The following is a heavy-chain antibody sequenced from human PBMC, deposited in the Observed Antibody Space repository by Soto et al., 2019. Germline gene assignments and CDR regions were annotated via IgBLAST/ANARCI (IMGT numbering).Heavy chain of an antibody. CDR2: ISFSGST. J-gene: IGHJ4*02. V-gene: IGHV4-39*01. CDR1: GVSISSNTYY. Sequence: PSETLSLTCTVSGVSISSNTYYWGWIRQPPGKGLEWIGSISFSGSTYYNPPLKSRVTISVDSSKNQFSLKMSSVTAADTAVYYCERLLWGRYFDYWGQGTLVTVSS. CDR3: ERLLWGRYFDY. D-gene: IGHD3-16*01.